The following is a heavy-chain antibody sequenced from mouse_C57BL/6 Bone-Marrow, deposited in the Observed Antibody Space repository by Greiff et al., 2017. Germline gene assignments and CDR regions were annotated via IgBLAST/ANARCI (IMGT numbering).Heavy chain of an antibody. Sequence: QVKLQQPGAELVRPGSSVKLSCKASGYAFTSYWMHWVKQRPIQGLEWIGNIDPSDSETHYNQKFKDKATLTVDKSSSTAYMQLSSLTSEDAAVYYCARGWGSSYEGWYFDVWGTGTTVTVSS. CDR1: GYAFTSYW. V-gene: IGHV1-52*01. CDR3: ARGWGSSYEGWYFDV. D-gene: IGHD1-1*01. CDR2: IDPSDSET. J-gene: IGHJ1*03.